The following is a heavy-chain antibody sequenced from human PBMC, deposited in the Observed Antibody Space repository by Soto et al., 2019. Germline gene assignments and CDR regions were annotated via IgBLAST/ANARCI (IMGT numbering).Heavy chain of an antibody. CDR1: GYTFTSYA. D-gene: IGHD3-22*01. CDR3: ARHFRYYDSSGYRVNWFDP. J-gene: IGHJ5*02. CDR2: INAGNGNT. V-gene: IGHV1-3*01. Sequence: GASVKVSCKASGYTFTSYAMHWVRQAPGQRLEWMGWINAGNGNTKYSQKFQGRVTITRDTSASTAYMELSSLRSEDTAVYYCARHFRYYDSSGYRVNWFDPWGQGTLVTVPS.